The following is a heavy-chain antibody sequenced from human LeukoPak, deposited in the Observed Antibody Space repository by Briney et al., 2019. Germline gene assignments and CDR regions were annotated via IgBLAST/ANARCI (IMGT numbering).Heavy chain of an antibody. V-gene: IGHV3-23*01. CDR3: VKDPFYESNTYPI. Sequence: GGSLRLSCAASGFPFSASDMTWVRQAPGKGLQWVSAIRPSGGSAYYADSVKGRFTISRDNSKNSLYLEINSLRADDSAIYYCVKDPFYESNTYPIWGQGTLVTVSS. D-gene: IGHD3-16*01. J-gene: IGHJ4*02. CDR2: IRPSGGSA. CDR1: GFPFSASD.